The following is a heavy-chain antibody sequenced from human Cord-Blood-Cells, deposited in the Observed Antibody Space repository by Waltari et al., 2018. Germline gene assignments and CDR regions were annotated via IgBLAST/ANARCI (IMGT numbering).Heavy chain of an antibody. CDR1: GGSFSGYY. V-gene: IGHV4-34*01. CDR3: ASTSSWYY. J-gene: IGHJ4*02. D-gene: IGHD6-13*01. CDR2: INHSGST. Sequence: QVQLQQWGAGLLKQSETLSLTCAVYGGSFSGYYWSGIRQPPGKGLEWIGEINHSGSTNYNPSLKSRVTISVDTSKNQFSLKLSSVTAADTAVYYCASTSSWYYWGQGTLVTVSS.